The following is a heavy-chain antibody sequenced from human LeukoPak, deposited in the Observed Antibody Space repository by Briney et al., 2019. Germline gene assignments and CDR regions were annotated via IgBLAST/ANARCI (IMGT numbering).Heavy chain of an antibody. D-gene: IGHD2-21*01. CDR1: GGSISSSSYY. J-gene: IGHJ6*02. Sequence: PSETLSLTCTVSGGSISSSSYYWAWIRQPPGKGLEWIGSIYFSGSSYYNPSLRSRVTISVDTSKNQFSLRLTSVTAADAAVYYCARLLFAMDVWGQGTTVTVSS. V-gene: IGHV4-39*01. CDR3: ARLLFAMDV. CDR2: IYFSGSS.